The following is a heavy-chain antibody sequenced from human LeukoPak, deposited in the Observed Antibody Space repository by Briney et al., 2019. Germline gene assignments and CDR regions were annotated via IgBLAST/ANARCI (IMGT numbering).Heavy chain of an antibody. CDR2: IIPSLDVA. Sequence: SVKVSCKASGDTFIPYTFSWVRQAPGRGLEWIGRIIPSLDVANYAQKFQGRVTLSVDRDTATTYMEVTSLRSEDTAIYYCARDHCSPGTCLGGHWGQGTLATVSS. V-gene: IGHV1-69*04. J-gene: IGHJ4*02. CDR3: ARDHCSPGTCLGGH. D-gene: IGHD2-15*01. CDR1: GDTFIPYT.